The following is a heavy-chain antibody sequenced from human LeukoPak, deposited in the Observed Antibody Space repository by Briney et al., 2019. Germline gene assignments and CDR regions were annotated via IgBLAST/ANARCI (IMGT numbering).Heavy chain of an antibody. V-gene: IGHV3-7*01. CDR3: ARERGGTYSVNY. CDR1: GFTFSNYW. D-gene: IGHD2-15*01. Sequence: GGSLRLSCAASGFTFSNYWMSWVRQAPGKGLEWVANIKQDGSEKYYVDSVKGRFTISRDNAKNSLYLQMNSLRAEDTAVYYCARERGGTYSVNYWGQGTLVTVSS. J-gene: IGHJ4*02. CDR2: IKQDGSEK.